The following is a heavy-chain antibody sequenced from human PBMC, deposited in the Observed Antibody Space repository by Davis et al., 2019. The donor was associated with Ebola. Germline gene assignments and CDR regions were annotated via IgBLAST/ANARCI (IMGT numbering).Heavy chain of an antibody. CDR2: IYTGDSDT. CDR1: GNTFSSHW. J-gene: IGHJ3*02. D-gene: IGHD2-8*02. CDR3: ASLRRTITGMDDGFDI. Sequence: KVSCKDSGNTFSSHWIAWVRQMPGKGLEWMGIIYTGDSDTRYSPSFRGQVTISADKSIKTAFLQWNSLKASDTAMYYCASLRRTITGMDDGFDIWGQGTMVTVSS. V-gene: IGHV5-51*01.